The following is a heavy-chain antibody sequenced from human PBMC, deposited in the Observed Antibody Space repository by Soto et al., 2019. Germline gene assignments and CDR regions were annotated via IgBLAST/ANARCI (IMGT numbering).Heavy chain of an antibody. D-gene: IGHD3-9*01. CDR3: TRKTPPTGMEV. V-gene: IGHV3-13*01. CDR2: IGSGGDT. CDR1: GFTLSSCD. Sequence: EVQLVESGGGLVQPGGSLRLSCAASGFTLSSCDVHWVRQATGEGLAWVSGIGSGGDTHYADSVKGRFIISREDGKNSLYLQMNNLRVGDTAVNYCTRKTPPTGMEVWGQGARVSVSS. J-gene: IGHJ6*02.